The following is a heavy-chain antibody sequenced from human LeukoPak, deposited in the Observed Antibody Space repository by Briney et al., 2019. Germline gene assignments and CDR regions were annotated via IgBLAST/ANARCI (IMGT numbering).Heavy chain of an antibody. D-gene: IGHD6-19*01. J-gene: IGHJ4*02. CDR1: GYTFTSYD. V-gene: IGHV1-8*03. CDR3: ARAIWTRIAVAGTTRYYFDY. CDR2: MNPNSGNT. Sequence: ASVKVSCKASGYTFTSYDINWARQATGQGLEWMGWMNPNSGNTGYAQKFQGRVTITRNTSISTAYMELSSLRSEDTAVYYCARAIWTRIAVAGTTRYYFDYWGQGALVTVSS.